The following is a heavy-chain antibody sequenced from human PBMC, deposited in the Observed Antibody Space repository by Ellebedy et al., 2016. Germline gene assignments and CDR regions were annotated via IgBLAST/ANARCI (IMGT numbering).Heavy chain of an antibody. Sequence: GGSLRLXXAASGFTFSSYAMHWVRQAPGKGLEWVAVISYDGSNKYYADSVKGRFTISRDNASNTLYLQMSSLRVEDTAVYYCARGSCSGGTCYTNGMDVWGQGTTVTVSS. V-gene: IGHV3-30-3*01. D-gene: IGHD2-15*01. CDR1: GFTFSSYA. J-gene: IGHJ6*02. CDR3: ARGSCSGGTCYTNGMDV. CDR2: ISYDGSNK.